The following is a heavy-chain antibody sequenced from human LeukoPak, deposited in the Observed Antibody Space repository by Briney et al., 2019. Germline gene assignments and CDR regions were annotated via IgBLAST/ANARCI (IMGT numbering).Heavy chain of an antibody. CDR3: ARVGVAGTSQDDY. V-gene: IGHV1-69*05. J-gene: IGHJ4*02. Sequence: SEKVSCKASGGTFSSYAISWVRQAPGQGLEWMGGIIPIFGTANYAQKFQGRVTITTDESTSTAYMELSSLRSEDTAVYYCARVGVAGTSQDDYWGQGTLVTVSS. D-gene: IGHD6-19*01. CDR1: GGTFSSYA. CDR2: IIPIFGTA.